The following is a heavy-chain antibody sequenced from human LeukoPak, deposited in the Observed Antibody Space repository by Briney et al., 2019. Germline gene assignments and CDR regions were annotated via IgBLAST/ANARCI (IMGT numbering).Heavy chain of an antibody. CDR1: GYTFTSYY. Sequence: ASVKVSCKASGYTFTSYYMHWVRQAPGQGLEWMGIINPSGGSTSYAQKFQGRVTITADKSTSTAYMELSSLRSEDTAVYYCARAYYGSGSYLGFDYWGQGTLVTVSS. V-gene: IGHV1-46*01. J-gene: IGHJ4*02. CDR3: ARAYYGSGSYLGFDY. D-gene: IGHD3-10*01. CDR2: INPSGGST.